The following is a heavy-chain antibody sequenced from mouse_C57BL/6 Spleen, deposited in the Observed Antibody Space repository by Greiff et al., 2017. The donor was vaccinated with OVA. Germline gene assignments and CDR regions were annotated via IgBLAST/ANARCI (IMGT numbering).Heavy chain of an antibody. Sequence: QVQLQQPGAELVKPGASVKLSCKASGYTFTSYWMQWVKQRPGQGLEWIGEIDPSDSYTNYNQKFKGKATLTVDTSSSTAYMQLSSLTSEDSAVYYCARKGAYDGDYWGQGTTLTVSS. V-gene: IGHV1-50*01. CDR3: ARKGAYDGDY. CDR1: GYTFTSYW. CDR2: IDPSDSYT. D-gene: IGHD2-12*01. J-gene: IGHJ2*01.